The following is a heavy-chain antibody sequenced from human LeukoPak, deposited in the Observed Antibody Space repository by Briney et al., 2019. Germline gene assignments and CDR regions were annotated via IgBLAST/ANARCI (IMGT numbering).Heavy chain of an antibody. D-gene: IGHD2-15*01. CDR1: GYNFANYW. CDR3: ARGGFYCSGGSCYLTTIYYFDY. J-gene: IGHJ4*02. Sequence: GESLKISCKGSGYNFANYWIGWVRQMPGKGLEWMGRIDPSDSYTNYSPSFQGHVTISADKSISTAYLQWSSLKASDTAMYYCARGGFYCSGGSCYLTTIYYFDYWGQGTLVTVSS. CDR2: IDPSDSYT. V-gene: IGHV5-10-1*01.